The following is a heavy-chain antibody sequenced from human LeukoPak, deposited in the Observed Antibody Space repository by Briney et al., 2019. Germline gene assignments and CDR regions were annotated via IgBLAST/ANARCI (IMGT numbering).Heavy chain of an antibody. D-gene: IGHD3-22*01. CDR1: GFTFSLYA. CDR3: AREDLKYYYDSSGQGYFDY. Sequence: GGSLRLSCAASGFTFSLYAMSWVRQAPGKGLEWISPISGSGDHTYYAESVKGRFTISRDNAKNSLYLQMNSLRAEDTAVYYCAREDLKYYYDSSGQGYFDYWGQGTLVTVSS. J-gene: IGHJ4*02. CDR2: ISGSGDHT. V-gene: IGHV3-23*01.